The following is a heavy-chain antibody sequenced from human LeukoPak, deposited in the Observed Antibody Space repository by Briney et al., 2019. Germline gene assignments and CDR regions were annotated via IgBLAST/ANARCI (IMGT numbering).Heavy chain of an antibody. Sequence: PGGSLRLSCAASGFTFSYYSMTWVRQAPGKGLEWVSAISNSGGATYYADSVKGRFTISRDNSKNTLFLQMNSLRAEDTAVYYCAKDLSSGLQPYYFDYWGQGTLVTVSS. D-gene: IGHD3-10*02. CDR1: GFTFSYYS. CDR2: ISNSGGAT. CDR3: AKDLSSGLQPYYFDY. J-gene: IGHJ4*02. V-gene: IGHV3-23*01.